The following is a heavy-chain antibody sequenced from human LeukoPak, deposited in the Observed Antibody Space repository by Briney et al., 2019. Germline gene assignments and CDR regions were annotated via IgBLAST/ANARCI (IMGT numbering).Heavy chain of an antibody. CDR3: ARRAYCGDDCFPLDY. CDR1: GGSISSYY. D-gene: IGHD2-21*02. Sequence: SETLSLTCTVSGGSISSYYWSWIRQPPGKGLEWIGYIYSSGSSNYNPSLKSRVATSVDTSKHQFSLKLISVTAADTAVYYCARRAYCGDDCFPLDYWGQGTLVTVSS. V-gene: IGHV4-59*01. J-gene: IGHJ4*02. CDR2: IYSSGSS.